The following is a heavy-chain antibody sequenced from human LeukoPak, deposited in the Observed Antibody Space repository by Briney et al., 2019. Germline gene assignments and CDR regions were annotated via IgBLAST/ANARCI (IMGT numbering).Heavy chain of an antibody. J-gene: IGHJ4*02. CDR2: ISSSSNFI. CDR1: GFSFSSYS. Sequence: GGSLRLSCAASGFSFSSYSMNWVRQAPGKGLEWVSSISSSSNFIYYAASVKGRFTISRDNAKNSPYLQMNSLRAEGTALYYCARDLSILTGYLLDYWGQGTLVTVSS. D-gene: IGHD3-9*01. V-gene: IGHV3-21*01. CDR3: ARDLSILTGYLLDY.